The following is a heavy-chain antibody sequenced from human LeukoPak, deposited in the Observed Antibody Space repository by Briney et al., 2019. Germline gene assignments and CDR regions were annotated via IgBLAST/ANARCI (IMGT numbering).Heavy chain of an antibody. CDR3: ARGAARAPPDY. CDR2: IYSGGST. Sequence: GGSLRLSCAASGFTVSSNYMSWVRQAPGKGLEWVSVIYSGGSTYYADSVKGRLTISRDNSKNTLYLQMNSLRAEDTAVYYCARGAARAPPDYWGQGTLVTVSS. V-gene: IGHV3-53*01. J-gene: IGHJ4*02. D-gene: IGHD6-6*01. CDR1: GFTVSSNY.